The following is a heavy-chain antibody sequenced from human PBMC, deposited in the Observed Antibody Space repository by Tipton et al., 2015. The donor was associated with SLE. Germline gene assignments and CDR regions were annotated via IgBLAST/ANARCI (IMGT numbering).Heavy chain of an antibody. Sequence: LRLSCTVSGGSISSSSYYWGWIRQPPGKGLEWIGSIYYSGSTYYNPSLKSRVTISVDTSKNQFSLKLSPVTAADTAVYYCARLGSSGGYDTYYYYYYMDVWGKGTTVTVSS. J-gene: IGHJ6*03. CDR1: GGSISSSSYY. CDR2: IYYSGST. D-gene: IGHD5-12*01. V-gene: IGHV4-39*01. CDR3: ARLGSSGGYDTYYYYYYMDV.